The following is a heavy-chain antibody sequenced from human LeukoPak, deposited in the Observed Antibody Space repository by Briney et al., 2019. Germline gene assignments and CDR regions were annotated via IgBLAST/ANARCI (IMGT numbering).Heavy chain of an antibody. CDR3: AGLSIAVAGRLSDY. Sequence: GGSLRLSCAASGFTFSSYSMNWVRQAPGKGLEWVSSISSSSSYIYYADSVKGRFTISRDNAKNSLYLQMNSLRAEDTAVYYCAGLSIAVAGRLSDYWGQGTLVTVSS. V-gene: IGHV3-21*01. J-gene: IGHJ4*02. D-gene: IGHD6-19*01. CDR1: GFTFSSYS. CDR2: ISSSSSYI.